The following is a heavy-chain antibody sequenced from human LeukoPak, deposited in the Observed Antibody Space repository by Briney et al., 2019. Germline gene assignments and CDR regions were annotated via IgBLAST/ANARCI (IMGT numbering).Heavy chain of an antibody. Sequence: SETLSLTCTVSGYSIISDYFWGWIRQPPGKGLEWIGTIYHSGSTYYSPSLKSRVTVSVDTSKNEFSLNLTSVTAADTAVYFCARDLGLTSNYRYFDYWGQGTLVTVSS. V-gene: IGHV4-38-2*02. CDR3: ARDLGLTSNYRYFDY. CDR2: IYHSGST. D-gene: IGHD4-11*01. CDR1: GYSIISDYF. J-gene: IGHJ4*02.